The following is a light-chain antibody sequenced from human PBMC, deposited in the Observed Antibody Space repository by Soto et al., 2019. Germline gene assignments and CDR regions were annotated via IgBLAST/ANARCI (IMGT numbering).Light chain of an antibody. J-gene: IGKJ1*01. CDR3: QQYNTWTWT. CDR2: GAS. V-gene: IGKV3-15*01. Sequence: EIVMTQSPATLSVSPGGRATLSCRASQSISGTLAWYQQKPGQAPRLLIYGASTRATSFPARFSGSGSWTDLTLTISNLTSEYFSVYDCQQYNTWTWTFGQGTEAEIK. CDR1: QSISGT.